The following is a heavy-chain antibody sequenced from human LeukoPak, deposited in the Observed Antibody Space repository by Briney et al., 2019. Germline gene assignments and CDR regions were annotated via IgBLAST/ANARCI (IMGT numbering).Heavy chain of an antibody. D-gene: IGHD3-10*01. Sequence: GASVKISCRASGGTFSSYAISWVRQAPGQGLEWMGRIIPILGIANYAQKFQGRVTITADKSTSTAYMELSSLRSEDTAVYYCASPVAGDAFDIWGQGTMVTVSS. CDR3: ASPVAGDAFDI. CDR1: GGTFSSYA. CDR2: IIPILGIA. J-gene: IGHJ3*02. V-gene: IGHV1-69*04.